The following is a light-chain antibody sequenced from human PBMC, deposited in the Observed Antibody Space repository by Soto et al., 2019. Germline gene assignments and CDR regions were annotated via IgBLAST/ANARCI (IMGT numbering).Light chain of an antibody. Sequence: DIQMTQSPSTLSASVGDRVTITCRASQSVSGFLAWYQGRPGKAPKLLIYDASNLETGVPLRFSGSGSGTEFTLTINSLQPDDFATYFCQQYSTYPLTFGGGTGVEI. CDR3: QQYSTYPLT. CDR1: QSVSGF. V-gene: IGKV1-5*01. J-gene: IGKJ4*01. CDR2: DAS.